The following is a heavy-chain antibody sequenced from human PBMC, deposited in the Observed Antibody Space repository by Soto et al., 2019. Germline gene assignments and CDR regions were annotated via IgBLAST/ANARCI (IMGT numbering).Heavy chain of an antibody. V-gene: IGHV1-69*08. CDR2: IIPMLGET. J-gene: IGHJ6*02. CDR3: ARGLGGRMDD. Sequence: QVQLVQSGAEVKKPGSSVRVSCKASGTIFSSYTISWVRQAPGQGLEWMGRIIPMLGETNSAQKFQDRVTLTADKSTNTAYMDLNSLRLEDTAVYYCARGLGGRMDDWGQGTTVTVSS. D-gene: IGHD3-16*01. CDR1: GTIFSSYT.